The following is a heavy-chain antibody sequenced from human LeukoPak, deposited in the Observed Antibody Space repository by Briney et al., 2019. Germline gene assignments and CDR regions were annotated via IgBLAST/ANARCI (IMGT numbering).Heavy chain of an antibody. D-gene: IGHD3-10*01. CDR3: ARGNGYYYGSGSYYNSYQYNWFDP. J-gene: IGHJ5*02. Sequence: ASVKVSCKASGYTFTGYYMHWVRQAPGQGLEWMGWINPNSGGTNYAQKFQGRVTMTRDTSISTAYVELSRLRSDDTAVYYCARGNGYYYGSGSYYNSYQYNWFDPWGQGTLVTVSS. CDR2: INPNSGGT. CDR1: GYTFTGYY. V-gene: IGHV1-2*02.